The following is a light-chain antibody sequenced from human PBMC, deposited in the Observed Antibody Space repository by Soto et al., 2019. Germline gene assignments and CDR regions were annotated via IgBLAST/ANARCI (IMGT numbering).Light chain of an antibody. J-gene: IGKJ1*01. CDR2: AAS. Sequence: DIQMTQSPSSLSASVGNRVTITCRASQSISTYLNWYQQKTGKPPKILIYAASSLQSGVPSRFSGSGSGTDFTLTISSLQPEDFATYYCQQSYSTPPTFGQGTKVDIK. V-gene: IGKV1-39*01. CDR3: QQSYSTPPT. CDR1: QSISTY.